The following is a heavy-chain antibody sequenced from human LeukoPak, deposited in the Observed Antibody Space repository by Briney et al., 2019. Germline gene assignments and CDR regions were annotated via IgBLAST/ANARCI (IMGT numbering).Heavy chain of an antibody. J-gene: IGHJ3*02. CDR1: GFIFSRDG. CDR2: ISSNGDST. V-gene: IGHV3-64D*06. D-gene: IGHD3-10*01. CDR3: VSVRGVMAQGAFDI. Sequence: PVGSLRLSCVPSGFIFSRDGMHWVRQAPGKGLEYVSAISSNGDSTYYADSVKGRFTISRDNSKNTLYLQMSSLRAEDTAVYYCVSVRGVMAQGAFDIWGQGTMVTVSS.